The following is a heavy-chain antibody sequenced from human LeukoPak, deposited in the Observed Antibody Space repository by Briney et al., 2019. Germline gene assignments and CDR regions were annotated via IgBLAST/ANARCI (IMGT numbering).Heavy chain of an antibody. V-gene: IGHV3-30*02. CDR2: IRYDGSNK. J-gene: IGHJ4*02. D-gene: IGHD1-7*01. CDR1: GFTFSSYG. Sequence: GGSLRLSCAASGFTFSSYGMHWVRQAPGKGLELVAFIRYDGSNKYYADSVNGRFTISRDNSKNTLSLQMNSLRAEDTAEYYCAMLPPGTTSRPHKRFDYWGQGTLVTVSS. CDR3: AMLPPGTTSRPHKRFDY.